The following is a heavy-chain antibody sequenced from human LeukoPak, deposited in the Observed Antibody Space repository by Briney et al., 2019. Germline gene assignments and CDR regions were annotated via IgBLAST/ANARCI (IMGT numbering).Heavy chain of an antibody. CDR1: GGSISSHY. CDR3: ASTDIVLMVYAEYYFDY. J-gene: IGHJ4*02. V-gene: IGHV3-7*01. D-gene: IGHD2-8*01. CDR2: IKQDGSEK. Sequence: ETLSLTCTVSGGSISSHYWSWIRQPPGKGLEWVANIKQDGSEKYYVDSVKGRFTISRDNAKNSLYLQMNSLRAEDTAVYYCASTDIVLMVYAEYYFDYWGQGTLVTVSS.